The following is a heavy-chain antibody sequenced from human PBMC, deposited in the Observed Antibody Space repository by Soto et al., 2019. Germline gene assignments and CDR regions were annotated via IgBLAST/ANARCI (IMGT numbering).Heavy chain of an antibody. V-gene: IGHV4-59*01. J-gene: IGHJ5*02. D-gene: IGHD3-9*01. Sequence: SETLSLTCSVSGASISSYYWTWIRQPPGGGLEWIGYMHHTQGTNDNPSLRGRVHMSIDTSMNQFSLRPTAVAAADTAVYYCARVPFVGYFDWLGPWGHGTLVTVSS. CDR1: GASISSYY. CDR2: MHHTQGT. CDR3: ARVPFVGYFDWLGP.